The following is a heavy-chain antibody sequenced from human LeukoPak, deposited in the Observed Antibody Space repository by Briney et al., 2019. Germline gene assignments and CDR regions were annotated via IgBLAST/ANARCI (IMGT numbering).Heavy chain of an antibody. Sequence: SETLSLTCTVSNGSISSYYWSWIRQPPGKGLEWIGYIYYSGSTNYNPSLKSRVTISLDTSKNQFSLNLSSVTAADTAVYYCARTAGSFTIFGVVTRAFDIWGQGTMVTVSS. D-gene: IGHD3-3*01. CDR1: NGSISSYY. CDR2: IYYSGST. J-gene: IGHJ3*02. V-gene: IGHV4-59*01. CDR3: ARTAGSFTIFGVVTRAFDI.